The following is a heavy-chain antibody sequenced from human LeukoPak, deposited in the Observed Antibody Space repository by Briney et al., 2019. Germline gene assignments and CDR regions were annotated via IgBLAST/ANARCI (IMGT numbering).Heavy chain of an antibody. CDR3: AAGGYYDFWSVPPGMDV. D-gene: IGHD3-3*01. V-gene: IGHV1-58*02. CDR1: GFTXTSSA. J-gene: IGHJ6*02. Sequence: GTSVKVSCKASGFTXTSSAMQWVRQARGQRLEWIGWMVVGSGNTNYAQKFQERVTITRDMSTSTAYMELSSLRSEDTAVYYCAAGGYYDFWSVPPGMDVWGQGTTVTVSS. CDR2: MVVGSGNT.